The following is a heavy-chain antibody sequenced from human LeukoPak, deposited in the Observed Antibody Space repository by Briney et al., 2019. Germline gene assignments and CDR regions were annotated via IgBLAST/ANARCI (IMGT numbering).Heavy chain of an antibody. CDR1: GGSISNYY. CDR3: ARARYVNSFYAFDI. Sequence: SETLSLTCTVSGGSISNYYWSWIRQPPGKGLEWIGYIHYSGSTNYNPSLKSRVTISVDTSKNQLFLKLSSVTAADTAVYYCARARYVNSFYAFDIWGQGTLVTVSS. J-gene: IGHJ3*02. D-gene: IGHD3-9*01. CDR2: IHYSGST. V-gene: IGHV4-59*01.